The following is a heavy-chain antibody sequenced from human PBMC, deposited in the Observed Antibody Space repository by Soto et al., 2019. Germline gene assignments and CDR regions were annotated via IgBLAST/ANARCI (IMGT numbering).Heavy chain of an antibody. Sequence: QITLNESGPTVVKPAETLTLTCTFSGFSLTTSGVGVGWIRQSPGKAPEWLALIYWDDDKRYSASLKSRLTITKDTSKNQVVLTVASVDPADTATYYCAHRILRTVFGLVTTTAIYFDFWDQGTPVVVSS. CDR1: GFSLTTSGVG. D-gene: IGHD3-3*01. CDR3: AHRILRTVFGLVTTTAIYFDF. J-gene: IGHJ4*02. V-gene: IGHV2-5*02. CDR2: IYWDDDK.